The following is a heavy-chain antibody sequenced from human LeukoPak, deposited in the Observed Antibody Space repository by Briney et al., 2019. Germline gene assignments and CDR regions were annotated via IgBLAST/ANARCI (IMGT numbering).Heavy chain of an antibody. Sequence: GGSLRLSCAASGFTFDDYAMHWVRQAPGKGLEWVSGISWNSGSTGYADSVKGRFTISRDNAKNSLYLQMNSLRAEDTALYYCAKDLYGSGSSNWFDPWGQGTLVTVSS. CDR2: ISWNSGST. CDR3: AKDLYGSGSSNWFDP. J-gene: IGHJ5*02. V-gene: IGHV3-9*01. D-gene: IGHD3-10*01. CDR1: GFTFDDYA.